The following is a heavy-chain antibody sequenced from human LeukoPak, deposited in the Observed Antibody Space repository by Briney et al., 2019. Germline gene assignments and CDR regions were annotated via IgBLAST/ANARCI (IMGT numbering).Heavy chain of an antibody. CDR2: ISHSSRTI. V-gene: IGHV3-48*01. J-gene: IGHJ4*02. CDR1: GFTFSSYS. CDR3: ARDRLHYGEYEKTFDY. D-gene: IGHD4-17*01. Sequence: GGSLRLSCAASGFTFSSYSMNWARQAPGKGLEWVSYISHSSRTIYYADSVKGRFTISRDNAKNSLYLQMNSLGAEDSAVYYCARDRLHYGEYEKTFDYWGQGTLVTVSS.